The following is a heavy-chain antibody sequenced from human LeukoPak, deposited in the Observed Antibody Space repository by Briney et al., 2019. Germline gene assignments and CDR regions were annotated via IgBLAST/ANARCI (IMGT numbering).Heavy chain of an antibody. CDR3: ARGAVGGLDY. J-gene: IGHJ4*02. CDR2: INSDGSST. D-gene: IGHD3-3*01. V-gene: IGHV3-74*01. CDR1: GFTYSSLW. Sequence: GGSLTLSCAPSGFTYSSLWMHCVRQAPGKGLVWVSRINSDGSSTDYADSVKGRFTSSRDNAKNTLFLQMNSLRAEDTAVYYCARGAVGGLDYWGQGTLVTVSS.